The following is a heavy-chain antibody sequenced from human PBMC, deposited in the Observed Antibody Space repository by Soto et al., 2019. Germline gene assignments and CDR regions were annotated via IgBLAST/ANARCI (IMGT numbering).Heavy chain of an antibody. CDR1: GFTFSNSW. Sequence: GGSLRLSCAASGFTFSNSWMSWVRQAPGKGLEWVCRIKSKTDGGTTDYAAPGKGRFTISRADSKHTLYLQMNSLETEDAAVYYGNTERRVVATDAFDIWGQGTMVTVSS. CDR2: IKSKTDGGTT. V-gene: IGHV3-15*01. J-gene: IGHJ3*02. CDR3: NTERRVVATDAFDI. D-gene: IGHD2-15*01.